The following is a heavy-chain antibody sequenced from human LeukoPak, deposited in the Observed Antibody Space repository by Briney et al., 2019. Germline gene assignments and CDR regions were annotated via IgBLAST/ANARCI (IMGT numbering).Heavy chain of an antibody. V-gene: IGHV1-2*02. D-gene: IGHD3-3*01. CDR2: INPNSGGT. Sequence: ASVKVSCKASGYTFTGYYMHWVRQAPGQGLEWMGWINPNSGGTNYAQKFQGRVTMTRDTSISTAYMELSSLRSEDTAVYYCARPQIITIFGVVLGAFDIWGQGTMVTISS. J-gene: IGHJ3*02. CDR1: GYTFTGYY. CDR3: ARPQIITIFGVVLGAFDI.